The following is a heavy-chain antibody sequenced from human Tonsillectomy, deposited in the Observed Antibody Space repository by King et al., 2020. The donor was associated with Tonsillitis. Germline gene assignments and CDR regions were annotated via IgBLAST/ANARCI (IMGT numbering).Heavy chain of an antibody. CDR3: ASPEGYCSGGTCYAGWFDP. D-gene: IGHD2-15*01. V-gene: IGHV3-7*01. Sequence: VQLVESGGGLVQPGGSLRLSCAASGFTFSSYWMSWVRQAPGKGLEWVANIKQDGSEKYYVDSVKGRFTISRDNAKNSLFLQMNSLRAEDTAVYYCASPEGYCSGGTCYAGWFDPWGQGTLVTVSS. CDR2: IKQDGSEK. CDR1: GFTFSSYW. J-gene: IGHJ5*02.